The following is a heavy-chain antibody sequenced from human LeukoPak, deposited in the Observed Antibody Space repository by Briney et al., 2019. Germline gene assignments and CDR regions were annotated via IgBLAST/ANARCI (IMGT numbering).Heavy chain of an antibody. Sequence: SETLSLTCTVSGGSISSSSYYWGWIRQPPGKGLEWVGSIYYSGSTYYNPSLKSRVTISVDTSKNQFSLKLSSVTAADTAVYYCARGVPAAIYYYYMDVWGKGTTVTVSS. CDR2: IYYSGST. CDR3: ARGVPAAIYYYYMDV. V-gene: IGHV4-39*01. J-gene: IGHJ6*03. CDR1: GGSISSSSYY. D-gene: IGHD2-2*02.